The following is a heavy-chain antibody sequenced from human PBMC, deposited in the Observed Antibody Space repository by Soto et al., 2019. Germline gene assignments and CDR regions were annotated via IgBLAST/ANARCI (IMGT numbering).Heavy chain of an antibody. Sequence: QITLKESGPTLVKPTQTLTLTCNLSGFSLSTSGVGVGWFRQPPGKALEWLALLYWGDDKRYRPSLKNRLTVTKDTSKNQVVLTMTNLDPVDTATYFCAYRPQVTVTTYYFESWAQGTQVTVSS. CDR2: LYWGDDK. CDR1: GFSLSTSGVG. D-gene: IGHD4-17*01. V-gene: IGHV2-5*02. CDR3: AYRPQVTVTTYYFES. J-gene: IGHJ4*02.